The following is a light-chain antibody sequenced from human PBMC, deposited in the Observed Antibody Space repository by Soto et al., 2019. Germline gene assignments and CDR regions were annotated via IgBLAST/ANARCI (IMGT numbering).Light chain of an antibody. J-gene: IGKJ4*01. CDR2: GAS. CDR3: QQYGSSLLT. CDR1: QCVSSSY. V-gene: IGKV3-20*01. Sequence: EIVLTQSPGTLSLSPGERATLSCKASQCVSSSYLAWYQQKPGQAPRLLIYGASSRATVIPDRFSGSGSGTDFTLTISRLEPEDFAVYYCQQYGSSLLTFGGGTKVDIK.